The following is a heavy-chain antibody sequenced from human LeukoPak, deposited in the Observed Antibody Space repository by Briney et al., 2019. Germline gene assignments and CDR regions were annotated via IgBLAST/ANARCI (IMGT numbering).Heavy chain of an antibody. CDR1: GASIGSYY. V-gene: IGHV4-59*01. J-gene: IGHJ6*03. CDR2: IYYSGSA. CDR3: ARVPNYYYYMDV. Sequence: SETLSLTCTVSGASIGSYYWSWIRQPPGKGLEWIGYIYYSGSANYNPSLKSRLTISVDTSKNQFSLKLSSVTAADTAVYYCARVPNYYYYMDVWGKGTTVTVSS.